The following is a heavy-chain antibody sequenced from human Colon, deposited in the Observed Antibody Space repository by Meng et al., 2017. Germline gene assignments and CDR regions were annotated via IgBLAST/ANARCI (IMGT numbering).Heavy chain of an antibody. D-gene: IGHD1-26*01. V-gene: IGHV3-74*01. CDR3: ARDGPMVGATIDY. J-gene: IGHJ4*02. CDR2: INPDGSSI. CDR1: GFSFSCSG. Sequence: EVQLVEYGGGLVQPGGALRLSCAASGFSFSCSGMHWVRQVPGKGLVWVSRINPDGSSITYADSVKGRFTISRDNAKNTLYLQMNSLRAEDTALYYCARDGPMVGATIDYWGQGTLVTVSS.